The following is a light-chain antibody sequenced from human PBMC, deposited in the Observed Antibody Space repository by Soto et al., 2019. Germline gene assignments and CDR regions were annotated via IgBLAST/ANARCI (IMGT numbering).Light chain of an antibody. J-gene: IGKJ1*01. V-gene: IGKV3-20*01. CDR2: GAS. CDR1: QTVRNNY. Sequence: EIVLTQSPGTLSLSPGERATLSCRASQTVRNNYLAWYQQKPGQAPRLVIYGASNRATGIPDRFSASGSGTDFTLTISRLEPEDFAVYYCQQYVHWPPGAFGQGTKVDIK. CDR3: QQYVHWPPGA.